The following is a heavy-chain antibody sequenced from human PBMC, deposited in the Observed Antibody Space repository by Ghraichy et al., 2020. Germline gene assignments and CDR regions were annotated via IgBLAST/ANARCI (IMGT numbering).Heavy chain of an antibody. CDR1: GFAYNSYW. D-gene: IGHD2-21*02. V-gene: IGHV3-7*01. Sequence: GKSLNISCAASGFAYNSYWMNWVRQAPGKGLEWVAYIKYDGSAEYYVDSVKGRFAISRDNAKNSLFLQMNSLRAEDTAVYYCARGWGRFDYWGQGTLVTVSS. J-gene: IGHJ4*02. CDR3: ARGWGRFDY. CDR2: IKYDGSAE.